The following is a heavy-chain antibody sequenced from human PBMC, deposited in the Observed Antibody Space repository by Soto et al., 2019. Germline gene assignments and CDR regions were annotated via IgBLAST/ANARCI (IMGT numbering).Heavy chain of an antibody. CDR2: INHSGST. Sequence: PSETLSLTCAVYGGSFSGYYWSWIRQPPGKGLEWIGEINHSGSTNYNPSLKSRVTISVDTSKNQFSLKLSSVTAADTAVYYCARGVQTSPSSGWFSWDGYYFDYWGQGTLATVSS. D-gene: IGHD6-19*01. CDR1: GGSFSGYY. J-gene: IGHJ4*02. V-gene: IGHV4-34*01. CDR3: ARGVQTSPSSGWFSWDGYYFDY.